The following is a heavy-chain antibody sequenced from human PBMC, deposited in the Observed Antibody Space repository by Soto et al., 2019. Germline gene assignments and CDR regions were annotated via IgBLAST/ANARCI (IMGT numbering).Heavy chain of an antibody. CDR3: ARGRGYVYGSNFYGLDV. J-gene: IGHJ6*02. CDR1: RGSFSGFY. D-gene: IGHD6-25*01. V-gene: IGHV4-34*01. CDR2: INHSGTT. Sequence: QVQLQQWGAGLLKPSEPLALTCGVYRGSFSGFYWSWVRQTPGGGLEWIGEINHSGTTNFNPSFQIRVTISVDKSTNNFSLKMTSVTAADAAVYYCARGRGYVYGSNFYGLDVWGQGTTVTVSS.